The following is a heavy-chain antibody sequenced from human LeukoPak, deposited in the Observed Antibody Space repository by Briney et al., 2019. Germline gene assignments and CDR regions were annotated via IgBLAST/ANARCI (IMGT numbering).Heavy chain of an antibody. CDR1: GGSFSGCY. CDR2: INHSGST. Sequence: PSETLSLTCAVYGGSFSGCYWSWIRQPPGKGLEWIGEINHSGSTNYNPSLKSRVTISVDTSKNQFSLKLSSVTAADTAVYYCARSRGYYGSGSYSVNWFDYWGQGTLVTVSS. J-gene: IGHJ5*01. CDR3: ARSRGYYGSGSYSVNWFDY. V-gene: IGHV4-34*01. D-gene: IGHD3-10*01.